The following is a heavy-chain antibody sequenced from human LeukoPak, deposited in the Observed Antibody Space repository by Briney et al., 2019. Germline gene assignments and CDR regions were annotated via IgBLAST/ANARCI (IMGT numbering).Heavy chain of an antibody. CDR2: IYYSGST. J-gene: IGHJ5*02. Sequence: PSETLSLTCTVSGGSISSSSYYWGWIRQPLGKGLEWIGSIYYSGSTYYNPSLKSRVTISVDTSKNQFSLKLSSVTAADTAVYYCARDEGITGTTCWFDPWGQGTLVTVSS. D-gene: IGHD1-7*01. CDR1: GGSISSSSYY. CDR3: ARDEGITGTTCWFDP. V-gene: IGHV4-39*07.